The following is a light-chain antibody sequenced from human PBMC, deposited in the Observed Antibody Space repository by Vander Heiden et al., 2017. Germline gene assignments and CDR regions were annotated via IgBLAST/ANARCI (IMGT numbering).Light chain of an antibody. CDR3: QQYESTPS. V-gene: IGKV4-1*01. J-gene: IGKJ2*01. Sequence: IVMTQSPDSLAVSLGERATINCKSSQSVLYSSNNKNYLAWYQQKPEQPPKLLIYWASTREAGVPDRFSGNGSGADFTLTISSLQAEDVAVYYCQQYESTPSFGQGTKLEIK. CDR1: QSVLYSSNNKNY. CDR2: WAS.